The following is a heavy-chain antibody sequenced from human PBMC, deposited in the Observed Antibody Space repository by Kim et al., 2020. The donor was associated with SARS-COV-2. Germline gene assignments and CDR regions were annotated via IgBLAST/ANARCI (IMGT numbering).Heavy chain of an antibody. V-gene: IGHV3-66*01. J-gene: IGHJ6*01. D-gene: IGHD3-9*01. Sequence: YAASVEGRTTISRDNSRNARDLQMSSLRAEGTAVYYCARDPDWVDYGMDVWGQGTTVTVSS. CDR3: ARDPDWVDYGMDV.